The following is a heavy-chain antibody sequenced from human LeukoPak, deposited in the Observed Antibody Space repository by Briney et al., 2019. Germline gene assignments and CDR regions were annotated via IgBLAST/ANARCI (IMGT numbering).Heavy chain of an antibody. Sequence: ASVKVSCKASGSTFTSYYIQWVRQAPGPGLEWVGIINPSGGSTTYAQKFQGRVTMTRDTSTSTVYMELSSLRSEDTAVYYCATGDSGWPPRGVYWGQGTLVTVSS. CDR2: INPSGGST. CDR3: ATGDSGWPPRGVY. D-gene: IGHD6-19*01. CDR1: GSTFTSYY. J-gene: IGHJ4*02. V-gene: IGHV1-46*01.